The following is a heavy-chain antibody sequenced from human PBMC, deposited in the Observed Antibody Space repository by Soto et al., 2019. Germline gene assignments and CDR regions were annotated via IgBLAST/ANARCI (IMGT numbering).Heavy chain of an antibody. V-gene: IGHV3-23*01. J-gene: IGHJ4*02. Sequence: EVQLLESGGGLVQPGGSLGLSCAASGFTFSTFAMSWVRQRPGKGLEWVSGISGSGGSTDYADSLKGRFTISRDNSNNTLYLQMSSLRVEDTAVYYCAKGRSGGTYSGAILPFDYWGQGTLVTVSS. CDR2: ISGSGGST. CDR3: AKGRSGGTYSGAILPFDY. D-gene: IGHD1-26*01. CDR1: GFTFSTFA.